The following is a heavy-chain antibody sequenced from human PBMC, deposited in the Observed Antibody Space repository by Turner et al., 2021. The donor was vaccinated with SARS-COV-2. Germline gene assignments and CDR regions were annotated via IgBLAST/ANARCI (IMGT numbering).Heavy chain of an antibody. J-gene: IGHJ4*02. V-gene: IGHV4-39*01. Sequence: QLQLQESGPGLVQPSEPLSLTCTVSSGSISSSAYYWGWIRQPPGKGLEWIGSFFYSGSTYYSPSLKSRITISVDTSKNQFSLKLSSVTAADTAVYYCARQVSILGRWLAPFDSWGQGTLVTVSS. CDR1: SGSISSSAYY. CDR3: ARQVSILGRWLAPFDS. D-gene: IGHD6-19*01. CDR2: FFYSGST.